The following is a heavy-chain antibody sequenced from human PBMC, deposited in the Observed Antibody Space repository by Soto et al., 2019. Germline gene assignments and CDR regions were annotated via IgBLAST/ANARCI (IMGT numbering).Heavy chain of an antibody. CDR2: IFYSGNA. CDR3: AGRTSLASVEIFSGGLSGYNWVDP. V-gene: IGHV4-39*01. Sequence: SETLSLTCTVSGGSISNPIYYWAWIRQPPGKGLEWIGSIFYSGNAYYNPSLKGRVTMSVDTSQNQFSLKLSSVTAADTAVYYCAGRTSLASVEIFSGGLSGYNWVDPWGRGTLVTVSS. J-gene: IGHJ5*01. D-gene: IGHD3-3*01. CDR1: GGSISNPIYY.